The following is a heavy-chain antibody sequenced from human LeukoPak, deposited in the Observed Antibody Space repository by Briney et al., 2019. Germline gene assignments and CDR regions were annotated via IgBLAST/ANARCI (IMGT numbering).Heavy chain of an antibody. D-gene: IGHD5-18*01. V-gene: IGHV3-74*01. Sequence: GGSLRLSCVGSGITISRYWMHWVRQAPGKGLVWVSRINTDGNTRNYADSVKGRFTISREDAKKTMYLQMNSLRAEDTAVYYCGRGRNTAASEWGQGILVTVSS. CDR2: INTDGNTR. CDR1: GITISRYW. CDR3: GRGRNTAASE. J-gene: IGHJ4*02.